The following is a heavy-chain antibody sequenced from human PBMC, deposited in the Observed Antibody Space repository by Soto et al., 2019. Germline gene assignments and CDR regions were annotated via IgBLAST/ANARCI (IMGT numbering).Heavy chain of an antibody. CDR1: GDSVSANSAA. D-gene: IGHD3-22*01. CDR2: TYYRSKWYN. Sequence: PSQTLSLTCAISGDSVSANSAAWNWIRQSPSRGLEWLGRTYYRSKWYNDYAISVKSRITIKPDTSKNQFSLQLNSVTPEDTAVYYCARASYYHDSSGYYWFDPWGQETLVTVSS. CDR3: ARASYYHDSSGYYWFDP. J-gene: IGHJ5*02. V-gene: IGHV6-1*01.